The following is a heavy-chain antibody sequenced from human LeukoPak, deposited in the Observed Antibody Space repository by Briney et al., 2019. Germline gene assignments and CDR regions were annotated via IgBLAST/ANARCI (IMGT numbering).Heavy chain of an antibody. CDR1: GFTFSSYA. D-gene: IGHD6-13*01. CDR3: AKDRYSRQQLVVPFDY. J-gene: IGHJ4*02. V-gene: IGHV3-23*01. Sequence: PGGSLRLSCAASGFTFSSYAMSWVRQAPGKGLEWVSAISGSGGSTYYADSVKGRFTISRDNSKNTLYLQMNSLRAEGTAVYYCAKDRYSRQQLVVPFDYWGQGTLVTVSS. CDR2: ISGSGGST.